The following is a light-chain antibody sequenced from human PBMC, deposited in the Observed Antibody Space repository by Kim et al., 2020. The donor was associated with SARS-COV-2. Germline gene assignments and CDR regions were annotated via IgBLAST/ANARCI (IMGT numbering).Light chain of an antibody. V-gene: IGKV1-17*03. CDR3: LQHNNYPLT. Sequence: SASVRDGVTIACRAVQAISKYLAWFQWRPGKVPKRLIYSASSLQSGVPSRFSGSGSGTEFTLTISNLQPEDFATYDCLQHNNYPLTFGGGTKLEIK. CDR1: QAISKY. CDR2: SAS. J-gene: IGKJ4*01.